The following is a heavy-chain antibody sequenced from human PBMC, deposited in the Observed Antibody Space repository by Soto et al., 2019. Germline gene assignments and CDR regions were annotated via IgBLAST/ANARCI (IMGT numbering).Heavy chain of an antibody. D-gene: IGHD3-10*01. Sequence: PSETLSLTCTVSGGSISNYYWSWIRHPPGKKLEWIGYIYYSGSTNYNPSLKSRVTISVDTSKNQFPLKLYSVTTADTAMYYCARTYYYGSGRFDPWGQGTLVTVSS. CDR2: IYYSGST. V-gene: IGHV4-59*01. J-gene: IGHJ5*02. CDR1: GGSISNYY. CDR3: ARTYYYGSGRFDP.